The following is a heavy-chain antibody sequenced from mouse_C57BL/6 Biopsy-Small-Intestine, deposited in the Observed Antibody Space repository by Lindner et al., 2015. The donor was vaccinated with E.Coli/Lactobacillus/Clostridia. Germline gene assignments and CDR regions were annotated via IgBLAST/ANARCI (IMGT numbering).Heavy chain of an antibody. CDR2: INLNSGGT. Sequence: SVKVSCKASGYTFTYHYIHWMRQAPGQGLEWMGWINLNSGGTDYAQKFQDRVTMTRDTSINTAYMELSRLTSDDTAVYYCAWTPNTYYFDYWGQGTPVTVSS. D-gene: IGHD5-1-1*01. CDR3: AWTPNTYYFDY. V-gene: IGHV1-66*01. J-gene: IGHJ2*01. CDR1: GYTFTYHY.